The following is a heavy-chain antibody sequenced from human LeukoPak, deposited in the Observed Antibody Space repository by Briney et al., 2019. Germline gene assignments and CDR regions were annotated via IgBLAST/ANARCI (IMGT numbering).Heavy chain of an antibody. CDR3: ARALHYYGSGSPWGI. CDR1: GYTFTSYG. D-gene: IGHD3-10*01. V-gene: IGHV1-18*01. Sequence: GASVKVSCKASGYTFTSYGISWVRQAPGQGLEWMGWISAYNGNTNYAQKLQGRVTMTTDTSTSTAYMELRSLRSDDTAVYYCARALHYYGSGSPWGIWGQGTVVTVSS. CDR2: ISAYNGNT. J-gene: IGHJ3*02.